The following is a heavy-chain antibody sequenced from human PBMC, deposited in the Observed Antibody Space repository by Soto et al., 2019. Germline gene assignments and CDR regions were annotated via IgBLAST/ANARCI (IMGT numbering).Heavy chain of an antibody. Sequence: SETLSLTCTVSGGSISSISCYWGWIRQPPGKGLEWIGSIYYSGSTYYNPSLKSRVTISVDTSKNQFSLKLSSVTAADTAVYYCARGFPTVLTVDYWGQGTLVTVSS. V-gene: IGHV4-39*01. CDR2: IYYSGST. CDR3: ARGFPTVLTVDY. CDR1: GGSISSISCY. J-gene: IGHJ4*02. D-gene: IGHD4-17*01.